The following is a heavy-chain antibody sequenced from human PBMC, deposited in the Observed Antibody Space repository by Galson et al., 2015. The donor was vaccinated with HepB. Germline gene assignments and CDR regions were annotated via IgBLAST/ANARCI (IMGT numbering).Heavy chain of an antibody. D-gene: IGHD1-26*01. CDR3: ARGLGPTNFFPYYFDY. Sequence: SVKVSCKASGYTFTSYYMHWVRQAPGQGLEWMGIINPSGGSTSYAQKFQGRVTMTRDTSTSTVYMELSSLRSEDTAVYYCARGLGPTNFFPYYFDYWGQGTLVTVSS. V-gene: IGHV1-46*01. CDR1: GYTFTSYY. J-gene: IGHJ4*02. CDR2: INPSGGST.